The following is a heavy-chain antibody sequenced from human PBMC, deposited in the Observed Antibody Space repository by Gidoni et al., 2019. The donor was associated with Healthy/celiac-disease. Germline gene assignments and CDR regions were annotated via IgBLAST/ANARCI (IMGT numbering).Heavy chain of an antibody. CDR3: ARRVGYCSGGKCYSSLGYFDS. V-gene: IGHV4-39*01. CDR2: IYYSGNT. Sequence: QLQLQESGPRLVKPSETLSLTCTVSGGSISSSSYYLGWIRQPPGKGREWIGSIYYSGNTYYNPSLKSRVTISVDTSKNQFSLKLSSVTAADTAVYYCARRVGYCSGGKCYSSLGYFDSWGQGTLVTVSS. D-gene: IGHD2-15*01. J-gene: IGHJ4*02. CDR1: GGSISSSSYY.